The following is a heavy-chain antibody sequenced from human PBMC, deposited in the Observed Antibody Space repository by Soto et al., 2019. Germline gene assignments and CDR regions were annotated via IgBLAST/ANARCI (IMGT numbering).Heavy chain of an antibody. CDR3: ARDLVSGTAMAYSYYGMDV. CDR1: GFTFSSYA. D-gene: IGHD5-18*01. Sequence: EVQLVESGGGLVQPGGSLRLSCAASGFTFSSYAMHWVRQAPGKGLEYVSAISSNGGSTYYANSVKGRFTISRDNSKNTLYLQMGSLRAEDMAVYYCARDLVSGTAMAYSYYGMDVWGQGTTVTVSS. CDR2: ISSNGGST. J-gene: IGHJ6*02. V-gene: IGHV3-64*01.